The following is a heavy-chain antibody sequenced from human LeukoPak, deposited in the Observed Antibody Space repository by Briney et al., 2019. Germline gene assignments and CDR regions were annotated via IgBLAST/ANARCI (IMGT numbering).Heavy chain of an antibody. CDR3: ARGSFWALDY. V-gene: IGHV3-30*04. CDR2: ISYDGSNK. Sequence: GRSLRLSCAASGFTFSSYAMHWVRQAPGKGLEWVAVISYDGSNKYYADSVKGRFTISRDNAKNSLYLQMNSLRAEDTAVYYCARGSFWALDYWGQGTLVTVSS. D-gene: IGHD7-27*01. CDR1: GFTFSSYA. J-gene: IGHJ4*02.